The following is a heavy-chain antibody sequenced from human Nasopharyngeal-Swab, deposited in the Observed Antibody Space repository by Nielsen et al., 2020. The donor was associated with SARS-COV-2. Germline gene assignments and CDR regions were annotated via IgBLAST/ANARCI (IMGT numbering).Heavy chain of an antibody. CDR2: INNDGSRT. V-gene: IGHV3-74*01. D-gene: IGHD2-8*01. CDR3: ARLIFIRGRREFDY. J-gene: IGHJ4*01. CDR1: GFTFTDSW. Sequence: GESLKISCAVSGFTFTDSWIHWVRQAPGKGLVWVSRINNDGSRTGYADSVKGRFTVSRDNAKNTVYLQLTSLRAEDTAVYYCARLIFIRGRREFDYWGHGTQVTVSS.